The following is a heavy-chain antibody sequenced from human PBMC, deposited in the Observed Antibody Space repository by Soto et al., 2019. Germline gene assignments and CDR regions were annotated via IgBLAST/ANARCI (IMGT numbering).Heavy chain of an antibody. Sequence: SETLSLTYTVSGDSISNYYWSWIRQPPGKRLEWLGYIFYSGSTTYNPSLKRRVTISVDTSKNQFALKLRSVTAADTATYYCARWDYYDSSGYYGDAFDIWGQGTMVTVSS. J-gene: IGHJ3*02. D-gene: IGHD3-22*01. CDR1: GDSISNYY. CDR2: IFYSGST. CDR3: ARWDYYDSSGYYGDAFDI. V-gene: IGHV4-59*01.